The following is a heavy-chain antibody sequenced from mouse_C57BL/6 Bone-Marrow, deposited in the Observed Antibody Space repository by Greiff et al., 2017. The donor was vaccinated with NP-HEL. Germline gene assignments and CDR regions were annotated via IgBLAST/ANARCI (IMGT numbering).Heavy chain of an antibody. D-gene: IGHD1-1*01. V-gene: IGHV1-80*01. CDR1: GYAFSSYW. J-gene: IGHJ1*03. CDR3: ANYYGSSYWYFDV. CDR2: IYPGDGDT. Sequence: VKLQESGAELVKPGASVKISCKASGYAFSSYWMNWVKQRPGKGLEWIGQIYPGDGDTNYNGKFKGKATLTADKSSSTAYMQLSSLTSEDSAVYFCANYYGSSYWYFDVWGTGTTVTVSS.